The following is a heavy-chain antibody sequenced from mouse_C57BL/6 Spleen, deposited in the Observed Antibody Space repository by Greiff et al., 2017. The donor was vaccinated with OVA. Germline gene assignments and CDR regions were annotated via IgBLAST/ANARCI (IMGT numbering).Heavy chain of an antibody. CDR3: TREGYGSSRRPPFAY. D-gene: IGHD1-1*01. V-gene: IGHV5-9-1*02. CDR2: ISSGGDYI. CDR1: GFTFSSYA. Sequence: EVQLVESGEGLVKPGGSLKLSCAASGFTFSSYAMSWVRQTPEKRLEWVAYISSGGDYIYYADTVKGRFTISRDNARNTLYLQMSSLKSEDTAMYYCTREGYGSSRRPPFAYWGQGTLVTVSA. J-gene: IGHJ3*01.